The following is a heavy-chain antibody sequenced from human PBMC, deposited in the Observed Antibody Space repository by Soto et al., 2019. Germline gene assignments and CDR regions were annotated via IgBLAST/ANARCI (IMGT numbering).Heavy chain of an antibody. J-gene: IGHJ4*02. V-gene: IGHV3-33*01. CDR2: IRYDGFNK. CDR1: GFSFNDYG. D-gene: IGHD6-13*01. Sequence: TGGSLRLSXAASGFSFNDYGLHWVRQAPGKGLEWLAVIRYDGFNKYYAASVKGRFTISRDNSKKTVFLEMNSLSADDTALYYCARGSFSTSWSAEAIDYWGQGTLVTVSS. CDR3: ARGSFSTSWSAEAIDY.